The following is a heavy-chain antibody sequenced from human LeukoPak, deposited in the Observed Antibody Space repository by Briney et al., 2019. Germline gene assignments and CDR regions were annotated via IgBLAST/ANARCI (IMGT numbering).Heavy chain of an antibody. D-gene: IGHD6-19*01. V-gene: IGHV3-23*01. CDR2: ISGRGDST. Sequence: GGSLRLSCAASGFTFSSYAMSWVRQAPGKGLEWVSAISGRGDSTSYADSVKGRFTISRDNFKNTVYLQMNSLRAEDTAIYYCAKKMAVAGTGWFDPWGQGTLATVSS. CDR3: AKKMAVAGTGWFDP. CDR1: GFTFSSYA. J-gene: IGHJ5*02.